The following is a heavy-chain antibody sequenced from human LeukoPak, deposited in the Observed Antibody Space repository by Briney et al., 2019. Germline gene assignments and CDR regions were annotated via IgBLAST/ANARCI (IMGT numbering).Heavy chain of an antibody. J-gene: IGHJ4*02. D-gene: IGHD3-10*01. CDR1: GYTFNNYG. CDR3: ARGGSFGTY. Sequence: ASVKASCKASGYTFNNYGINWVRQAPGQGLEWMGWISAHNGYTKYAQKVQGRVTLTTDTSTSTAYMELKSLKSDDTAIYYCARGGSFGTYWGQGTLVTVSS. CDR2: ISAHNGYT. V-gene: IGHV1-18*01.